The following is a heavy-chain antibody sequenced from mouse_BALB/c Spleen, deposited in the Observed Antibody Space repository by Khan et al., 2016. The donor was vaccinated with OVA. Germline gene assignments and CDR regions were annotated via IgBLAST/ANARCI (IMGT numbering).Heavy chain of an antibody. CDR2: ISSGGHYT. CDR3: ARLAYYYNSEGFAY. CDR1: GFTFSTYG. V-gene: IGHV5-6*01. D-gene: IGHD1-1*01. Sequence: EVKLVESGGDLVKPGGSLKLSCAASGFTFSTYGMSWVRHTPDKRLEWVATISSGGHYTYYPDSVKGRFTISRDYAKNSLYLQMTSLKSDDTAIYYCARLAYYYNSEGFAYWGQGTLVTVSA. J-gene: IGHJ3*01.